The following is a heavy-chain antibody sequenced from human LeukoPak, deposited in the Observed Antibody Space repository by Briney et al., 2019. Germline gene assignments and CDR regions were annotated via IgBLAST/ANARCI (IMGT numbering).Heavy chain of an antibody. Sequence: SETLSLTCTVSGGSISSGDYYWSWIRQPPGKGLEWIGYIYYSGSTYYNPSLKSRVTISVDTSKNQFSLKLSSVTAADTAVYYCARHTSRLVPFDYWGQGTLVTVSS. CDR1: GGSISSGDYY. CDR3: ARHTSRLVPFDY. D-gene: IGHD3-9*01. CDR2: IYYSGST. J-gene: IGHJ4*02. V-gene: IGHV4-30-4*01.